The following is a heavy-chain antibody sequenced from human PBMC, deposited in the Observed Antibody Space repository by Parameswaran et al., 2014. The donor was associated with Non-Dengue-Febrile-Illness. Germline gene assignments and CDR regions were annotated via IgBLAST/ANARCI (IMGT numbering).Heavy chain of an antibody. CDR2: IYSGGST. D-gene: IGHD3-10*01. J-gene: IGHJ6*02. V-gene: IGHV3-53*01. CDR3: AREGRGFGGPDYYYYGMDV. Sequence: VRQMPGKGLEWVSVIYSGGSTYYADSVKGRFTISRDNSKNTLYLQMNSLRVDDTAVYYCAREGRGFGGPDYYYYGMDVWGQGTTVTVSS.